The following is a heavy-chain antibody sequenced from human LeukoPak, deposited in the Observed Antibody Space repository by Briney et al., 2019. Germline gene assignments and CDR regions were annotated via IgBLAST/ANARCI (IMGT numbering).Heavy chain of an antibody. J-gene: IGHJ4*02. D-gene: IGHD3-10*01. CDR2: ISTKNDKT. CDR1: GYSFDNYG. Sequence: VASVKVSCKASGYSFDNYGFSWMRQAPGQGLEWMGWISTKNDKTNYAPKFQDGVTMTTDTSTSTAYMELRNLRSDDTAVYYCARSALKYYSSGSYFWGQGTLVTVSS. V-gene: IGHV1-18*04. CDR3: ARSALKYYSSGSYF.